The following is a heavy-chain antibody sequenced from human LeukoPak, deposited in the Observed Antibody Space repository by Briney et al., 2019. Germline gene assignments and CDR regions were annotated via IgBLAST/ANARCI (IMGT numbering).Heavy chain of an antibody. CDR1: GGSFSGYY. V-gene: IGHV4-34*01. Sequence: ASETLSLTCAVYGGSFSGYYWSWIRQPPGKGLEWIGEINHSGSTNYNPSLKSRVTISVDTSKNQFSLKLSSVTAADTAVYYCARVLPVHSSSWYWFDPWGQGTLVTVSS. J-gene: IGHJ5*02. CDR3: ARVLPVHSSSWYWFDP. CDR2: INHSGST. D-gene: IGHD6-13*01.